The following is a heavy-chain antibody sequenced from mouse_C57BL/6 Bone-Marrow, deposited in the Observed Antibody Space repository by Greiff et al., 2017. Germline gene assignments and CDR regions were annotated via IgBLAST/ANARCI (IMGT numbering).Heavy chain of an antibody. V-gene: IGHV1-74*01. CDR2: IHPSDSDT. Sequence: QVQLQQPGAELVKPGASVKVSCKASGYTFTSYWMHWVKQRPGQGLEWIGRIHPSDSDTNYNQKFKGKATLTVDKSSSTAYMQLSSLTSEDSAVYDCAIGYYYGSSYYAMDYWGQGTSVTVSS. J-gene: IGHJ4*01. CDR1: GYTFTSYW. CDR3: AIGYYYGSSYYAMDY. D-gene: IGHD1-1*01.